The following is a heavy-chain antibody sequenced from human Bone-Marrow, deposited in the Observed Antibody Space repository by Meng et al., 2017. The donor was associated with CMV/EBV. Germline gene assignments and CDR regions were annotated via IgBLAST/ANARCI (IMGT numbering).Heavy chain of an antibody. J-gene: IGHJ6*02. Sequence: GESLKISCAASGFTFSNAWMSWVRQAPGKGLEWVGRIKSKTDGGTTDYAAPVKGRFTISRDDSKNTLYLQMNSLKTEDTAVYYCTTDLPISTIFGVAGGMDVWGQGTTVTVSS. V-gene: IGHV3-15*01. CDR3: TTDLPISTIFGVAGGMDV. D-gene: IGHD3-3*01. CDR2: IKSKTDGGTT. CDR1: GFTFSNAW.